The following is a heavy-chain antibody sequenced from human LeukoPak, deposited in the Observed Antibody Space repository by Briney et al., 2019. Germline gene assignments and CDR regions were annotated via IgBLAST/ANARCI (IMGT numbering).Heavy chain of an antibody. CDR3: ARVGQWLKGDNWFDP. CDR1: GYSFTSYW. Sequence: GESLKISRKGSGYSFTSYWIGWVRQMPGKGLEWMGIIYPGDSDTRYSPSFQGQVTISADKSISTAYLQWSSLKASDTAMYYCARVGQWLKGDNWFDPWGQGTLVSVSS. CDR2: IYPGDSDT. V-gene: IGHV5-51*01. D-gene: IGHD6-19*01. J-gene: IGHJ5*02.